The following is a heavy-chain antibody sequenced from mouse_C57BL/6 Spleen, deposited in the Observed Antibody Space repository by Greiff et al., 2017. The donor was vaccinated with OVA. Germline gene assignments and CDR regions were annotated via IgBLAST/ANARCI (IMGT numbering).Heavy chain of an antibody. CDR1: GFTFSSYG. V-gene: IGHV5-6*01. CDR2: ISSGGSYT. D-gene: IGHD1-1*01. Sequence: EVQLVESGGDLVKPGGSLKLSCAASGFTFSSYGMSWVRQTPDKRLEWVATISSGGSYTYYPDSVKGRFTIARDNAKNTLYLQMSSLKSEDTAMYYCARQRVITTVVGGMDYWGQGTSVTVSS. CDR3: ARQRVITTVVGGMDY. J-gene: IGHJ4*01.